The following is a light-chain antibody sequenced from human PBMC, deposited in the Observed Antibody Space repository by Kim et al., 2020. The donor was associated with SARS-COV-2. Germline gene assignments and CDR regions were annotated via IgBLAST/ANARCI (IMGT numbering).Light chain of an antibody. Sequence: SYELTQPPSVSVSPGQTASITCSGDKLGDKYACWYQQKPGQSPVLVIYQDTNRPSGITERFSGSNSGNTATLTISGTQAMDEADYYCQAWDSSTAVFGGG. V-gene: IGLV3-1*01. CDR2: QDT. CDR1: KLGDKY. J-gene: IGLJ2*01. CDR3: QAWDSSTAV.